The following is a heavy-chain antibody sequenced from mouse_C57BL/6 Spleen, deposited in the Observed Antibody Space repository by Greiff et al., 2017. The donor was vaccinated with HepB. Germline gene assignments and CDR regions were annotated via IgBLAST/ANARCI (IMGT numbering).Heavy chain of an antibody. J-gene: IGHJ1*03. CDR2: ISSGGSYT. V-gene: IGHV5-6*01. Sequence: EVQLQQSGGDLVKPGGSLKLSCAASGFTFSSYGMSWVRQTPDKRLEWVATISSGGSYTYYPDSVKGRFTISRDNAKNTLYLQMSSLKSEDTAMYYCARHDTPVVAWYFDVWGTGTTVTVSS. D-gene: IGHD1-1*01. CDR3: ARHDTPVVAWYFDV. CDR1: GFTFSSYG.